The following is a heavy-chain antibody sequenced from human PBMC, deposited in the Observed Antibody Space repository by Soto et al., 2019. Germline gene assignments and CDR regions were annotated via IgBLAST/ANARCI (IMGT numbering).Heavy chain of an antibody. J-gene: IGHJ6*02. D-gene: IGHD2-8*01. Sequence: ASVKVSCKASGYAFTRYGISWVQQAPGQGLEWMGWISGYNGDTKYAQKFQGRVTMTIDTSTTTTYMELRSLTSDDTAVYYCAKNGQPPYYYYGMDVWGQGTTVTVSS. CDR1: GYAFTRYG. CDR2: ISGYNGDT. V-gene: IGHV1-18*01. CDR3: AKNGQPPYYYYGMDV.